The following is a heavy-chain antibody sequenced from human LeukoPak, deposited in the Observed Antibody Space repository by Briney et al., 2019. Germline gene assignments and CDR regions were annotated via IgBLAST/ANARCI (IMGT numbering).Heavy chain of an antibody. CDR1: GYSISSGYY. CDR3: ARVDYYDSSGYPNAFDI. CDR2: IYHSGST. J-gene: IGHJ3*02. D-gene: IGHD3-22*01. V-gene: IGHV4-38-2*02. Sequence: PSETLSLTCTVSGYSISSGYYWGWIRPPPGKGLEWIGSIYHSGSTYYNPSLKSRVTISVDTSKNQFSLKLSSVTAADTAVYYCARVDYYDSSGYPNAFDIWGQGTMVTVSS.